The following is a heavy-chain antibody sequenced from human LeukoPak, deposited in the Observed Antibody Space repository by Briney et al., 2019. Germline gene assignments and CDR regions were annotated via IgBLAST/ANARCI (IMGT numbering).Heavy chain of an antibody. Sequence: GGSLRLSCAASGFTFSSFGIHWVRQAPGKGLEWVAFIRYDGSNKYYADSVKGRFTISRDNSKNTLYLQMNSLRAEDTAVYYCARARRSGGITMVRGVKDRGWFDPWGQGTLVTVSS. J-gene: IGHJ5*02. V-gene: IGHV3-30*02. CDR2: IRYDGSNK. D-gene: IGHD3-10*01. CDR1: GFTFSSFG. CDR3: ARARRSGGITMVRGVKDRGWFDP.